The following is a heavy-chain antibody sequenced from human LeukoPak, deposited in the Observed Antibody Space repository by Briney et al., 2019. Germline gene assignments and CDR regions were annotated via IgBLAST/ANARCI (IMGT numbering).Heavy chain of an antibody. V-gene: IGHV5-51*01. J-gene: IGHJ6*03. CDR3: ARHSSGQLNPTTDYCYMDV. D-gene: IGHD6-6*01. Sequence: HGESLKISCKGSGYSFTSYWIGWVRQMPGKGLEWMGVIYPGDSDTRYSPSFQGQVTISADKSISTAYLQWSSLKASDTAMYYCARHSSGQLNPTTDYCYMDVWGKGTTVTVSS. CDR2: IYPGDSDT. CDR1: GYSFTSYW.